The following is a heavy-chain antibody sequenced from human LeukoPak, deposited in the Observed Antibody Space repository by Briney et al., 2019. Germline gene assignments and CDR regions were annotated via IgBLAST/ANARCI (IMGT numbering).Heavy chain of an antibody. CDR3: AKDRYGDYSHYYYYGMDV. CDR1: GFTFDDYA. Sequence: GGSLRLSCAASGFTFDDYAMHWVRQAPGKGLEWVAVISYDGSNKYYADSVKGRFTISRDNSKNTLYLQMNSLRAEDTAVYYCAKDRYGDYSHYYYYGMDVWGQGTTVTVSS. D-gene: IGHD4-17*01. J-gene: IGHJ6*02. CDR2: ISYDGSNK. V-gene: IGHV3-30*18.